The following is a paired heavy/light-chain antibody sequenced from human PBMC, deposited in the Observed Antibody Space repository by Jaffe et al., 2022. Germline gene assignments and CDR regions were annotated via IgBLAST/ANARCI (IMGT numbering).Light chain of an antibody. J-gene: IGKJ4*01. V-gene: IGKV1-8*01. CDR2: AAS. CDR3: QQYYSYPPLT. Sequence: AIRMTQSPSSFSASTGDRVTITCRASQGISSYLAWYQQKPGKAPKLLIYAASTLQSGVPSRFSGSGSGTDFTLTISCLQSEDFATYYCQQYYSYPPLTFGGGTKVEIK. CDR1: QGISSY.
Heavy chain of an antibody. V-gene: IGHV4-34*01. J-gene: IGHJ6*03. Sequence: QVQLQQWGAGLLKPSETLSLTCAVYGGSFSGYYWSWIRQPPGKGLEWIGEINHSGSTNYNPSLKSRVTISVDTSKNQFSLKLSSVTAADTAVYYCARGVRFLEWLSPTYCYYMDVWGKGTTVTVSS. CDR1: GGSFSGYY. CDR2: INHSGST. D-gene: IGHD3-3*01. CDR3: ARGVRFLEWLSPTYCYYMDV.